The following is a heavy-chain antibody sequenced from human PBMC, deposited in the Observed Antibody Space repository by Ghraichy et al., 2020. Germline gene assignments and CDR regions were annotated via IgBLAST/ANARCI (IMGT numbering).Heavy chain of an antibody. CDR2: INHSGST. V-gene: IGHV4-34*01. D-gene: IGHD6-6*01. J-gene: IGHJ4*02. CDR1: GGSFSGYY. Sequence: SETLSLTCAVYGGSFSGYYWSWIRQPPGKGLEWIGEINHSGSTNYNPSLKSRVTISVDTSKNQFSLKLSSVTAADTAVYYCASCSQRVEYHPYFDYWGQGTLVTVSS. CDR3: ASCSQRVEYHPYFDY.